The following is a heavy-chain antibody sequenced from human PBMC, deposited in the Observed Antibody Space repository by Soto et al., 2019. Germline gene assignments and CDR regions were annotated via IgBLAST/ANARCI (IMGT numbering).Heavy chain of an antibody. J-gene: IGHJ5*02. V-gene: IGHV1-8*01. CDR3: ASWRDYDIWTGYNWFGP. CDR1: GYTFTSYD. Sequence: QVQLVQSGAEVKKPGASVKVSCKASGYTFTSYDINWVRQATGQGLEWMGGMNPNSGNTGYAQKFQGRVTMTRNTSISTAYMELSSLRSEDSDGYYCASWRDYDIWTGYNWFGPWGQGTLVTVSS. CDR2: MNPNSGNT. D-gene: IGHD3-9*01.